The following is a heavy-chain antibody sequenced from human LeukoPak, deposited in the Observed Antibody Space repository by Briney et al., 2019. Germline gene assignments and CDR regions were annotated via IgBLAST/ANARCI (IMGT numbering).Heavy chain of an antibody. CDR2: INHSGST. CDR3: ARGWAYYDILTGYLGDWFDP. J-gene: IGHJ5*02. CDR1: GGSFSGYY. V-gene: IGHV4-34*01. D-gene: IGHD3-9*01. Sequence: SETLSLTCAVYGGSFSGYYWSWIRQPPGKGLEWIGEINHSGSTNYNPSLKSRVTISVDTSKNQFSLKLSSVTAADTAVYYCARGWAYYDILTGYLGDWFDPWGQGTLVTVSS.